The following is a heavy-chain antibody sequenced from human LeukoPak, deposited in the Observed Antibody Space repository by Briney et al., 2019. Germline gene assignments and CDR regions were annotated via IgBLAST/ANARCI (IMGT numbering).Heavy chain of an antibody. CDR1: GFIFTSYW. D-gene: IGHD6-19*01. J-gene: IGHJ4*02. CDR2: IYPGDSET. CDR3: AKDSSGSTGGFDY. Sequence: GGSLKISCKGSGFIFTSYWIGWVRQMPGKGLEWMGIIYPGDSETRYSPSFQGQVTISADKSISTAYLQWSSLKASDTATYYCAKDSSGSTGGFDYWGQGTLVTVSS. V-gene: IGHV5-51*01.